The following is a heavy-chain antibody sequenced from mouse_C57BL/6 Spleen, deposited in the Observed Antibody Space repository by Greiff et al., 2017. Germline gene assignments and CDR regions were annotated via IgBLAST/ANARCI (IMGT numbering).Heavy chain of an antibody. CDR1: GYSITSGYY. D-gene: IGHD4-1*01. V-gene: IGHV3-6*01. J-gene: IGHJ3*01. CDR2: ISYYGSN. Sequence: DVKLQESGPGLVKPSQSLSLPCSVTGYSITSGYYWNWIRQFPGNKLEWMGYISYYGSNNYNPSLKNRISITRDTSKNQFFLKLNSVTTEDTATYYCARDWDSWFAYWGQGTLVTVSA. CDR3: ARDWDSWFAY.